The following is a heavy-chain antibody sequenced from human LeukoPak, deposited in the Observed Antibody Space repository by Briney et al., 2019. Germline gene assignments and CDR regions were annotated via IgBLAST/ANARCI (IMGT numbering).Heavy chain of an antibody. CDR2: IYYSGST. V-gene: IGHV4-39*07. CDR1: GGSISSSSYY. Sequence: PSETLSLTCTVSGGSISSSSYYWGWIRQPPGKGLEWIGSIYYSGSTYYNPSLKSRVTISVDTSKNQFSLKLSSVTAADTAVYYRARLGGYSYGYYFDYWGQGTLVTVSS. CDR3: ARLGGYSYGYYFDY. J-gene: IGHJ4*02. D-gene: IGHD5-18*01.